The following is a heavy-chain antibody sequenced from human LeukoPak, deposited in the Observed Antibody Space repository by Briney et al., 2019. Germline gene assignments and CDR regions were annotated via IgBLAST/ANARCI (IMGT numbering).Heavy chain of an antibody. CDR3: ARPSGSGYSYGYTY. Sequence: PSETLSLTCAVYGGSFSGYYWSWIRQPPGKGLEWVGEINHSGSTNYNPSLKSRVTISVDTSKNQFSLKLSSVTAADTAVYYCARPSGSGYSYGYTYWGQGTLVTVSS. CDR2: INHSGST. D-gene: IGHD5-18*01. J-gene: IGHJ4*02. V-gene: IGHV4-34*01. CDR1: GGSFSGYY.